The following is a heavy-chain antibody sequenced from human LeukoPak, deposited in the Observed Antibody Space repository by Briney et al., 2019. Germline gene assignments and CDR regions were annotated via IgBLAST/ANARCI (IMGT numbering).Heavy chain of an antibody. CDR2: TYYRSTWYN. D-gene: IGHD2/OR15-2a*01. V-gene: IGHV6-1*01. J-gene: IGHJ2*01. Sequence: SQTLSLTCAISGDSVSSNSVTWNWIRQSPSRGLEWLGRTYYRSTWYNDYAVSVRGRITVNPDTSKNQFSLHLNSVTPEDTAVYYCARGKWKLLSHYWCFDLWGRGTLVTVSS. CDR3: ARGKWKLLSHYWCFDL. CDR1: GDSVSSNSVT.